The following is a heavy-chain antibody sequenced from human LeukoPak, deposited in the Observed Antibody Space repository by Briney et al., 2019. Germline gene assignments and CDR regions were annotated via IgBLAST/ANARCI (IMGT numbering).Heavy chain of an antibody. CDR2: IYYSGST. Sequence: PSETLSLTCTVSGGSISSYYWSWIRQPPGKGLEWIGYIYYSGSTNYNPSLRSRVTISVDTSKNQFSLKLSSVTAADTAVYYCARAREEVRGVIILDHWGQGTLVTVSS. CDR1: GGSISSYY. J-gene: IGHJ4*02. D-gene: IGHD3-10*01. CDR3: ARAREEVRGVIILDH. V-gene: IGHV4-59*01.